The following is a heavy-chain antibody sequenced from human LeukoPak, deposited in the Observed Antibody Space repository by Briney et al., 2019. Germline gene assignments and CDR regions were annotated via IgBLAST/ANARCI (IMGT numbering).Heavy chain of an antibody. V-gene: IGHV4-59*01. Sequence: SETLSLTCSVSGGSINSYYWSWIRQPPGKGLEWIGYIYYSGNTNYNPSLKSRVTISVDTSKNQFSQKLSSVTAADTAVYYCARGKSNYYGMDVWGQGTKVTVS. CDR2: IYYSGNT. CDR3: ARGKSNYYGMDV. J-gene: IGHJ6*02. CDR1: GGSINSYY.